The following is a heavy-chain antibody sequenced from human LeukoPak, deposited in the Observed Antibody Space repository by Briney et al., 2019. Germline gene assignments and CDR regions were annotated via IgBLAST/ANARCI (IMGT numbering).Heavy chain of an antibody. CDR3: ARGDIVVVVAALYYYGMDV. CDR1: GGTVSSYA. J-gene: IGHJ6*02. CDR2: IIPIFGTA. V-gene: IGHV1-69*13. Sequence: SVKVSCKASGGTVSSYAISWVRQAPGQGLEWMGGIIPIFGTANYAQKFQGRVTITADESTSTAYMELSSLRSEDTAVYYCARGDIVVVVAALYYYGMDVWGQGTTVTVSS. D-gene: IGHD2-15*01.